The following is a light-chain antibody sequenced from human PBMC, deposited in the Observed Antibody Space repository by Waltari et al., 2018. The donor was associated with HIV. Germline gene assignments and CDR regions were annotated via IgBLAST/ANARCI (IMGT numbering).Light chain of an antibody. CDR3: QQYDSTPLT. Sequence: DIVMTQSPDSLAVSLGERATINCKSSQSVLYSSNNKNYLAWYQQRPGQAPKLLIYWASTRESGVPDRFSGSGSGTDFTLTISSLQAEDAAVYYCQQYDSTPLTFVGGTKVEI. V-gene: IGKV4-1*01. J-gene: IGKJ4*01. CDR2: WAS. CDR1: QSVLYSSNNKNY.